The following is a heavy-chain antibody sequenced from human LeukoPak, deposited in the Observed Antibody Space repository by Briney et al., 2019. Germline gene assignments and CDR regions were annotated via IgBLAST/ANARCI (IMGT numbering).Heavy chain of an antibody. CDR1: GYTFTSYY. V-gene: IGHV1-46*01. J-gene: IGHJ4*02. D-gene: IGHD6-13*01. CDR3: ARDRSSWYYFDY. Sequence: GASVKVSCKASGYTFTSYYMHWVRQAPGQGLEWMRIINPSGGSTSYAQKFQGRVTMTRDTSTSTVYMELSSLRSEDTAVYYCARDRSSWYYFDYWGQGTLVTVSS. CDR2: INPSGGST.